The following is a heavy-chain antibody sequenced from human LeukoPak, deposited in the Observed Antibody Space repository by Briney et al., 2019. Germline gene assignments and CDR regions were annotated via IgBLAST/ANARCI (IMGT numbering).Heavy chain of an antibody. CDR1: GFTFSSYA. CDR3: AKGSKVVLIARDHYMDV. Sequence: GGSLRLSCAASGFTFSSYAMHWVRQAPGKGLEWVAFIHSDGSNKHYADSVKGRFTISRENSKNTLYLQMNSVRAEDTAVYHCAKGSKVVLIARDHYMDVWAKGTTVTISS. D-gene: IGHD3-22*01. V-gene: IGHV3-30*02. CDR2: IHSDGSNK. J-gene: IGHJ6*03.